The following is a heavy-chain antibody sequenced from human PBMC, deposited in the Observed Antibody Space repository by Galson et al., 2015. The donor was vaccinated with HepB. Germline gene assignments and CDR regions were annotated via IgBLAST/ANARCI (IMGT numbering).Heavy chain of an antibody. CDR2: TYYRSKWYN. CDR3: ARDPSGDPRYYYYYYYMDV. Sequence: CAISGDSASSNSAAWNWIRQSPSRGLEWLGRTYYRSKWYNDYAVSVKSRITINPDTSKNQFSLQLNSVTPEDTAVYYCARDPSGDPRYYYYYYYMDVWGKGTTVTVSS. D-gene: IGHD4-17*01. V-gene: IGHV6-1*01. J-gene: IGHJ6*03. CDR1: GDSASSNSAA.